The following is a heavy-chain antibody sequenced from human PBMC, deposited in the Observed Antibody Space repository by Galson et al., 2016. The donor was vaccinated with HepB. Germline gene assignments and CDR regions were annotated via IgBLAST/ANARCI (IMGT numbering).Heavy chain of an antibody. CDR2: IKPDGSER. Sequence: SLRLSCAASGFTLRNFWMSWVRQAPGKGLEWVANIKPDGSERYYVDSVKGRFTISRDNAKNSVYLQMSSLRAEDTAIYYCARVTILDYWGQGTLVTVSS. V-gene: IGHV3-7*01. CDR1: GFTLRNFW. CDR3: ARVTILDY. J-gene: IGHJ4*02.